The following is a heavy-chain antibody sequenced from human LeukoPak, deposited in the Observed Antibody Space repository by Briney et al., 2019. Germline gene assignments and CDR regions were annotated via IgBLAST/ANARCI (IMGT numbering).Heavy chain of an antibody. Sequence: SETVSLTCSVSGDSISTYHWNWIRKPPGKGLEWIGYMQSTGNGKYNPSLRSRVTMFVDTSKTQVALILSSVTAADTAVYYCARDKRHSYGRYFDHWGQGALVTVSS. CDR2: MQSTGNG. J-gene: IGHJ4*02. D-gene: IGHD5-18*01. CDR1: GDSISTYH. CDR3: ARDKRHSYGRYFDH. V-gene: IGHV4-59*01.